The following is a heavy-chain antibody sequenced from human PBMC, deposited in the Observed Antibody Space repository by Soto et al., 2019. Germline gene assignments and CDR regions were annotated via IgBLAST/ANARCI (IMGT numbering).Heavy chain of an antibody. CDR3: TTDSADIVVVPATFGMDV. Sequence: PGGSLRLSCEASGFSLSTYGMHWVRQAPGKGLEWVGRIKSITDGGTTDYAAPVKGRFTISRDDSKDTLYLQMNNLRTEDTAVYHCTTDSADIVVVPATFGMDVWGQGTTVTVSS. D-gene: IGHD2-2*01. J-gene: IGHJ6*02. CDR2: IKSITDGGTT. V-gene: IGHV3-15*01. CDR1: GFSLSTYG.